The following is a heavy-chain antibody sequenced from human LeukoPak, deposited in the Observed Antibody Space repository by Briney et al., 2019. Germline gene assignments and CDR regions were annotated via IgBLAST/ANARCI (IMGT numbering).Heavy chain of an antibody. V-gene: IGHV3-21*01. CDR3: ARDGIVVVPAAMPLGYFDL. CDR1: GFTFSSYS. CDR2: ISSSSSYI. J-gene: IGHJ2*01. D-gene: IGHD2-2*01. Sequence: KPGGSLRLSCAASGFTFSSYSMNWVRQAPGKGLEWVSSISSSSSYIYYADSVKGRFTISRDNAKNSLYLQMNSLRAEDTAVYYCARDGIVVVPAAMPLGYFDLWGRGTLVTVSS.